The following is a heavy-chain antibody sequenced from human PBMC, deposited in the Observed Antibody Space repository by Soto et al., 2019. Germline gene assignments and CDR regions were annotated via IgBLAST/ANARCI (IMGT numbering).Heavy chain of an antibody. Sequence: GASVKVSCKASEYTFTGYYMHWVRQAPGQGLEWMGWINPNSGGTNYAQKFQGWVTMTRDTSISTAYMELSRLRSDDTAVYYCARDLCSSTSCYLLTYGMDVWGQGTTVTVSS. CDR2: INPNSGGT. V-gene: IGHV1-2*04. CDR1: EYTFTGYY. D-gene: IGHD2-2*01. CDR3: ARDLCSSTSCYLLTYGMDV. J-gene: IGHJ6*02.